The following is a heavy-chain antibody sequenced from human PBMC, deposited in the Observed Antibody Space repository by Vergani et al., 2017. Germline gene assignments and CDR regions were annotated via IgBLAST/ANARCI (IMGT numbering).Heavy chain of an antibody. V-gene: IGHV3-9*01. CDR2: ISWNSGSI. J-gene: IGHJ6*02. D-gene: IGHD4-17*01. Sequence: VQLQESGPGLVKPSQTLSLTCTVSGGSISSGGYYWSWIRQHPGKGLEWVSGISWNSGSIGYADSVKGRFTISRDNAKNSLYLQMNSLRAEDTALYYCAKDIRDYGVYYYGMDVWGQGTTVTVSS. CDR3: AKDIRDYGVYYYGMDV. CDR1: GGSISSGGYY.